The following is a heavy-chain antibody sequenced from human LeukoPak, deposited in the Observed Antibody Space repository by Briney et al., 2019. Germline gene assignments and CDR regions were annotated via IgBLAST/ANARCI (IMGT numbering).Heavy chain of an antibody. Sequence: ASVKVSCKVSGYTLTELSLHWVRQAPGKGLEWMGGFDPEDGETIYAQKFQGRVTMTEDTSTDTAYMELSSLRSEDTAVYYCATDHYGSSSPFDYWGQGTLVTVSS. CDR3: ATDHYGSSSPFDY. J-gene: IGHJ4*02. D-gene: IGHD6-13*01. CDR2: FDPEDGET. CDR1: GYTLTELS. V-gene: IGHV1-24*01.